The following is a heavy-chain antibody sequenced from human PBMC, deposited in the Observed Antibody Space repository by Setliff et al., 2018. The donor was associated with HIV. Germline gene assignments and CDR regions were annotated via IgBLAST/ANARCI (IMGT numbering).Heavy chain of an antibody. CDR2: FDPEDGET. CDR3: ARGRRAAADEFDY. J-gene: IGHJ4*02. D-gene: IGHD6-13*01. V-gene: IGHV1-18*01. Sequence: ASVKVSCKASGYTFTSYGISWVRQAPGQGLEWMANFDPEDGETFYAQKFQGRLTMTEDTSTDTAYMELSSLRSEDTAVYYCARGRRAAADEFDYWGQGTLVTVS. CDR1: GYTFTSYG.